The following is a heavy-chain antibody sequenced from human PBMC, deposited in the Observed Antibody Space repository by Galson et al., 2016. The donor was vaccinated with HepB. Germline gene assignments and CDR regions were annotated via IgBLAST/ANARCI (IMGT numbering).Heavy chain of an antibody. V-gene: IGHV3-7*01. Sequence: SLRLSCAASGFTFNFYLMRWVRQAPGKGLEWVANINQDGSEKSYMDSVKGRFTISRDNAKNSLYLQMNSLRAEDTAVYYCAKNIGDDVGDTFDMWGQGTMVTVSS. CDR3: AKNIGDDVGDTFDM. D-gene: IGHD4-17*01. CDR2: INQDGSEK. J-gene: IGHJ3*02. CDR1: GFTFNFYL.